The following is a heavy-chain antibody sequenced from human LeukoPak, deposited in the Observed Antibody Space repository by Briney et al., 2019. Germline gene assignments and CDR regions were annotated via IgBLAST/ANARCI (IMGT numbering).Heavy chain of an antibody. CDR3: ARWCCSGGSCYSHYYYYMDV. V-gene: IGHV3-7*01. CDR2: IKQDGSEK. Sequence: GGSLRLSCAASGFTFSSYWMSWVRQAPGKGLEWVANIKQDGSEKYYVDSVKGRFTISRDNAKNSLYLQMNSLRAEDTAVYCCARWCCSGGSCYSHYYYYMDVWGKGTTVTVSS. J-gene: IGHJ6*03. D-gene: IGHD2-15*01. CDR1: GFTFSSYW.